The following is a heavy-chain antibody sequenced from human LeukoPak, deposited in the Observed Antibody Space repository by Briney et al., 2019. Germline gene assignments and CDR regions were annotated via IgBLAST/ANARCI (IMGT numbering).Heavy chain of an antibody. CDR2: MNPNSGNT. CDR1: GYTFTSYD. V-gene: IGHV1-8*01. D-gene: IGHD3-16*02. Sequence: GASVKVSRKASGYTFTSYDINWVRQATGQGLEWMGWMNPNSGNTGYAQKFQGRVTMTRNTSISTAYMELSSLRSEDTAVYYCARGRLADYVWGSYPFGYWGQGTLVTVSS. CDR3: ARGRLADYVWGSYPFGY. J-gene: IGHJ4*02.